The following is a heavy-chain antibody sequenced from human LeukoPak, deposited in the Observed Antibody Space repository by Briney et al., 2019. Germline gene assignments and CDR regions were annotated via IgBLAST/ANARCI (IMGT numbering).Heavy chain of an antibody. J-gene: IGHJ6*02. V-gene: IGHV4-59*08. CDR3: ARRGGSNYAVDL. D-gene: IGHD5-24*01. CDR2: IYYSGAS. Sequence: PSETLSLNCTVSGASLSRYYWSWIRQPAGKGLEWIGHIYYSGASDYNPTLKRRVFMSVDTSRNLFSLKLSSVTAADTGVYYCARRGGSNYAVDLWGQGTTVTVSS. CDR1: GASLSRYY.